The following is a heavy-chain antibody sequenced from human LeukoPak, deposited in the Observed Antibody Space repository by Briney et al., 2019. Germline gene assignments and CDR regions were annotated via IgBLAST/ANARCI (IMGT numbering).Heavy chain of an antibody. CDR2: IYYSGST. CDR1: GGSISSSTYY. Sequence: PSETLSLTCTASGGSISSSTYYWDWIRQPPGKGLEWIGSIYYSGSTNYNPSLKSRVTISVDTSKNQFSLKLSSVTAAGTAVYYCARSIAVAGFRKLRFDYWGQGTLVTVSS. V-gene: IGHV4-39*07. J-gene: IGHJ4*02. CDR3: ARSIAVAGFRKLRFDY. D-gene: IGHD6-19*01.